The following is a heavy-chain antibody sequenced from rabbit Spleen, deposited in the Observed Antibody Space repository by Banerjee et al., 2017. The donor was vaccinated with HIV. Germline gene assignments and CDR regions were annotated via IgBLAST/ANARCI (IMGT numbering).Heavy chain of an antibody. Sequence: QEQLVESGGGLVQPEGSLTLTCTASGVSFSGNSYMCWVRQAPGKGLESIACIDAATSENSTYTNWAKGRFTISKSPSLNPVPLQMTSLTAADTATYFGATRNYENVVYAYDLWGPGTLVTVS. CDR1: GVSFSGNSY. J-gene: IGHJ4*01. V-gene: IGHV1S45*01. CDR2: IDAATSENS. D-gene: IGHD6-1*01. CDR3: ATRNYENVVYAYDL.